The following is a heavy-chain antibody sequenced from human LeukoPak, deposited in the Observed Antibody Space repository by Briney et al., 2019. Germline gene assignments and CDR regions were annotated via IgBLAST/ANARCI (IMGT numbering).Heavy chain of an antibody. J-gene: IGHJ4*02. CDR1: GFTVSRNY. Sequence: KPGGSLRLSCAASGFTVSRNYMSWVRQAPGKGLEWVGRIKSKTDGGTTDYAAPVKGRFTISGDDSKNTLYLQMNSLKTEDTAVYYCTTTYSGSYCFDFWGQGTLVTVSS. CDR3: TTTYSGSYCFDF. V-gene: IGHV3-15*01. D-gene: IGHD1-26*01. CDR2: IKSKTDGGTT.